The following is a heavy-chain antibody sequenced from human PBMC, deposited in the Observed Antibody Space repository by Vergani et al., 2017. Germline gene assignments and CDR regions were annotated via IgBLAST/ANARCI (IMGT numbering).Heavy chain of an antibody. J-gene: IGHJ4*02. CDR2: IIPILGIA. Sequence: QVQLVQSGAEVKKPGSSVKVSCKASVGTFSSYTISWVRPAPGQGLEWMGRIIPILGIANYAQKFQGRVTITADKSTSTAYMELSSLRSEDTAVYYCARGGGDYGDQDLDYWGQGTLVTVSS. CDR1: VGTFSSYT. CDR3: ARGGGDYGDQDLDY. V-gene: IGHV1-69*02. D-gene: IGHD4-17*01.